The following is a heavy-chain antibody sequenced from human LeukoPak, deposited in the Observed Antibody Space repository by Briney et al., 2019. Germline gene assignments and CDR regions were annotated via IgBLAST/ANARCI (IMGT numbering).Heavy chain of an antibody. V-gene: IGHV3-7*01. CDR2: VNEDGTAK. CDR1: GFTFSSYA. CDR3: EAPATA. Sequence: GGSLRLSCAASGFTFSSYAMSWVRQAPGKGLEWVATVNEDGTAKFYVDSVKGRFTIFRDNTRSSLDLQMNSLTVEDTAMYYCEAPATAWGQGTLVTVSS. J-gene: IGHJ5*02.